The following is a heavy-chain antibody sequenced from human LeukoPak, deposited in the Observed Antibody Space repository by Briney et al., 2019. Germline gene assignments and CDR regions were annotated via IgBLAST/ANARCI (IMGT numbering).Heavy chain of an antibody. Sequence: ASVKVSCKASGGTFSSYTINWVRQAPGQGLEWMGGIIPIFGTADYAQKFQGRVTITADESTSTAYMELSSLRSDDTAVYYCARESRIVGATVYWGQGTLVTVSS. CDR3: ARESRIVGATVY. J-gene: IGHJ4*02. V-gene: IGHV1-69*13. D-gene: IGHD1-26*01. CDR2: IIPIFGTA. CDR1: GGTFSSYT.